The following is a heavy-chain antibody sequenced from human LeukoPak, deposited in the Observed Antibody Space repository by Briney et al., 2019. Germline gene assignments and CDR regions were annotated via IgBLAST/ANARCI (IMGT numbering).Heavy chain of an antibody. Sequence: GGSLRLSCAASGFPFNNFAMSWVRQAPGKGLEWASAINRDSGSTYYADSVRGRFTISRDNSKNTLYLHMSSLRAEDTAVYYCAKEPRGSSSRLIYFDYWGQGTLVTVSS. D-gene: IGHD6-13*01. CDR2: INRDSGST. CDR1: GFPFNNFA. J-gene: IGHJ4*02. V-gene: IGHV3-23*01. CDR3: AKEPRGSSSRLIYFDY.